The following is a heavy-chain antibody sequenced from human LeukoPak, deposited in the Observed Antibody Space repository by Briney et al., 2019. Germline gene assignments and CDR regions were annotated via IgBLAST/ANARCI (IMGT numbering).Heavy chain of an antibody. Sequence: ASVKVSCKASGYTFTGYYMHWVRQAPGQGLEWMGWINPNSGGTNYAQKFQGSVTMTRDTSISTAYMELSRLRSDDTAVYYCARGVWATTTGPNDAFDIWGQGTMVTVSS. CDR2: INPNSGGT. CDR1: GYTFTGYY. CDR3: ARGVWATTTGPNDAFDI. J-gene: IGHJ3*02. D-gene: IGHD4-17*01. V-gene: IGHV1-2*02.